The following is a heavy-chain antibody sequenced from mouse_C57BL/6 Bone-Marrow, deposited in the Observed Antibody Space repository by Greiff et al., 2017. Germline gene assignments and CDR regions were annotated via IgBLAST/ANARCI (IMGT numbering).Heavy chain of an antibody. D-gene: IGHD1-1*02. CDR2: ISNKANGYTT. CDR3: ARDRGSNYYCAMDY. Sequence: EVQRVESGGGLVQPGGSLSLSCAASGFTFTDYYMSWVRQPPGKALEWLGFISNKANGYTTEYSASVKGRFTITRDNSKSILYLQMNALRAEDSATYYCARDRGSNYYCAMDYWGKGTSVTVSS. CDR1: GFTFTDYY. V-gene: IGHV7-3*01. J-gene: IGHJ4*01.